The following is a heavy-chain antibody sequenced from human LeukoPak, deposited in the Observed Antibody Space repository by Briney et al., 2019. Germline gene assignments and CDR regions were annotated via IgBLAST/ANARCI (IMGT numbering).Heavy chain of an antibody. J-gene: IGHJ4*02. D-gene: IGHD6-19*01. CDR1: GFSFSNSS. V-gene: IGHV3-48*02. CDR2: ISGSTTAT. CDR3: VRGGISGWYETFDY. Sequence: GSLRLSCAASGFSFSNSSMNWVRQSPGKGLEWVSYISGSTTATYYADSVRGRFTISRDNVKKSLYLQMNSLRDEDTAVYYCVRGGISGWYETFDYWGQGTLVTVSS.